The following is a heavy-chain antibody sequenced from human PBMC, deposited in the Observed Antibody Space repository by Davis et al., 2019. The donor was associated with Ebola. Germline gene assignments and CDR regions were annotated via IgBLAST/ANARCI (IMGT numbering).Heavy chain of an antibody. V-gene: IGHV3-13*01. CDR1: GFTLSSYD. J-gene: IGHJ6*02. Sequence: PGRSLRLSCAASGFTLSSYDMHWVRHVTGKGLEWVSGIGSAGDTYYSGSVKGRFTISRDDAKNSFYLQMNSLRAEETAVYYCARGPLRVNYYYGMDVWGQGTTVTVSS. D-gene: IGHD2-8*01. CDR2: IGSAGDT. CDR3: ARGPLRVNYYYGMDV.